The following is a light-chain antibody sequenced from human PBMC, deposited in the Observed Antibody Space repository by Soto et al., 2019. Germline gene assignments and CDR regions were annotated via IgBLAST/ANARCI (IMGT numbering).Light chain of an antibody. J-gene: IGKJ4*01. CDR3: QQRGNWPPT. CDR1: QSISSY. CDR2: DAS. Sequence: EIVLTHSPATLSLSPGERATLSCRASQSISSYLAWYQQKPGQAPRLLIYDASTRATGIPARFSGGGTGTDFTLTISSLEPADFAVYYCQQRGNWPPTFGGGTKVEIK. V-gene: IGKV3-11*01.